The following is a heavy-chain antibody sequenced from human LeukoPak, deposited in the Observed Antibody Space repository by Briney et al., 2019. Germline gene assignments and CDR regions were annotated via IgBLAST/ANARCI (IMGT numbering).Heavy chain of an antibody. J-gene: IGHJ4*02. V-gene: IGHV3-33*06. CDR3: AKDHSSGWYVDDY. CDR2: IWYDGSNK. Sequence: SGGSLRLSCAASGFTFSSYGMHWVRQAPGKGLEWVAVIWYDGSNKYYADSVKGRFTISRDNSKNTLYLQMNSLRAEDTAVYYCAKDHSSGWYVDDYRGQGTLVTVSS. CDR1: GFTFSSYG. D-gene: IGHD6-19*01.